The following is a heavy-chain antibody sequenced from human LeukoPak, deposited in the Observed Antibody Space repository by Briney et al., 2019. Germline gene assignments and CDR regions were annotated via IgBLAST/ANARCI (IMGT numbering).Heavy chain of an antibody. CDR1: GFTFSSYA. J-gene: IGHJ4*02. V-gene: IGHV3-30*04. CDR3: ARAGPLTDYYGLGSYAPFDY. Sequence: GRSLRLSCAASGFTFSSYAMHWVRQAPGKGLEWVAVISYDGSNKYYADSVKGRFTISRDNSKNTLYLQMNSLRAEDTAVYYCARAGPLTDYYGLGSYAPFDYWGQGTLVTVSS. D-gene: IGHD3-10*01. CDR2: ISYDGSNK.